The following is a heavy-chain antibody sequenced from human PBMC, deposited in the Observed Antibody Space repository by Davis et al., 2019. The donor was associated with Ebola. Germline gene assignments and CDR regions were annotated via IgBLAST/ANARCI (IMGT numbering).Heavy chain of an antibody. CDR3: AREGWKYYYDSSGYHTYYGMDV. Sequence: PGGSLRLSCAASGFVFSNYVMSWVRRAPGKGLEWVSTLGLSADTYYADSVKGLFTISRDNSKNTLHLQMNSLRIEDTAVYYCAREGWKYYYDSSGYHTYYGMDVWGKGTTVTVSS. V-gene: IGHV3-23*01. J-gene: IGHJ6*04. CDR2: LGLSADT. D-gene: IGHD3-22*01. CDR1: GFVFSNYV.